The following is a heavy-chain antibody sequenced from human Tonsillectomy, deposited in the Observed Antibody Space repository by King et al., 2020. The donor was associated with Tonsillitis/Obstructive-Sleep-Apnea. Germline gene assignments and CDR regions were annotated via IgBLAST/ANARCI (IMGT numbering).Heavy chain of an antibody. CDR2: ISYDGSNK. CDR3: ARGAVVGAPGYSYYMDV. V-gene: IGHV3-30*04. CDR1: GFTSSSYA. J-gene: IGHJ6*03. D-gene: IGHD2-15*01. Sequence: VQLVESGGGVVQPGRSLRLSCAASGFTSSSYAMHWVRQAPGKGLEWVAVISYDGSNKYYADSVKGRFTISRDNSKNTLYLQMNSLRAEDTAVYYCARGAVVGAPGYSYYMDVWGKGTTVTVSS.